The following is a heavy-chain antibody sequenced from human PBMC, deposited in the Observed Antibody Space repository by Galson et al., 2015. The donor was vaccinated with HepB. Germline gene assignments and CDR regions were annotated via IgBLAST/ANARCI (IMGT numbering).Heavy chain of an antibody. Sequence: SVKVSCKASGYTFTTYGISWVRQAPGQGLEWVGWISTYSGNANYAQKFQGRVTITADESTSTAYMELNSLRAEDTAVYYCARIGTYYYYGMDVWGQGTTVTVSS. D-gene: IGHD1-1*01. V-gene: IGHV1-18*01. CDR1: GYTFTTYG. CDR2: ISTYSGNA. CDR3: ARIGTYYYYGMDV. J-gene: IGHJ6*02.